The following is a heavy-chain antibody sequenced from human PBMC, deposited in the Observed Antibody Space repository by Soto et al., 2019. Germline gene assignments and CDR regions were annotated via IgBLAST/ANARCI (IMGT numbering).Heavy chain of an antibody. D-gene: IGHD3-9*01. J-gene: IGHJ6*03. Sequence: QLQLQASGPGLVKPSETLSLTCTVSGGSISSSSYYWGWIRQPPGKGLEWIGSIYYSGSTYYNPSLKSRVTISVDTSKNQFSLKLSSVTAADTAVYYCAQTYYDILTGYHMDVWGKGTTVTVSS. V-gene: IGHV4-39*01. CDR2: IYYSGST. CDR1: GGSISSSSYY. CDR3: AQTYYDILTGYHMDV.